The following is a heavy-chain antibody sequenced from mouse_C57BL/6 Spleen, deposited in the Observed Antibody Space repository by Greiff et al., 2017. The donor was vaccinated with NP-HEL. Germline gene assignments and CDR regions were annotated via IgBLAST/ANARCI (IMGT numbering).Heavy chain of an antibody. CDR2: ISDGGSYT. J-gene: IGHJ2*01. CDR1: GFTFSSYA. CDR3: ARDLYDGYAYYFDY. D-gene: IGHD2-3*01. V-gene: IGHV5-4*01. Sequence: EVKVEESGGGLVKPGGSLKLSCAASGFTFSSYAMSWVRQTPEKRLEWVATISDGGSYTYYPDNVKGRFTISRDNAKNNLYLQMSHLKSEDTAMYYCARDLYDGYAYYFDYWGQGTTLTVSS.